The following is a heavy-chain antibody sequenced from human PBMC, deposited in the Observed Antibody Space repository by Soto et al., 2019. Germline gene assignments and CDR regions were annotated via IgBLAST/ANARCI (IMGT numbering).Heavy chain of an antibody. D-gene: IGHD2-21*01. Sequence: GGSLRLSCASSGFIFSDFAMSWVRQTPGKGLEWVSAVSVYGGSTHYSDAVKGRFTISRDNSRDTLFLQMNSLRAEDTAVYYCARRPAGDSHWYFDLWGRGTLVTVSS. CDR1: GFIFSDFA. CDR2: VSVYGGST. V-gene: IGHV3-23*01. J-gene: IGHJ2*01. CDR3: ARRPAGDSHWYFDL.